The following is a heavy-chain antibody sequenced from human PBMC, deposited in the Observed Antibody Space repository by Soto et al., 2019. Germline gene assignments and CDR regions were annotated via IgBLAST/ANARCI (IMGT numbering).Heavy chain of an antibody. CDR1: GGSFSGYY. J-gene: IGHJ5*02. CDR3: ASRVTGYCSSTSCSGNWFDP. V-gene: IGHV4-34*01. Sequence: SETLSLTCAVYGGSFSGYYWSWIRQPPGKGLEWIGEINHSGSTNYNPSLKSRVTISVDTSKNQFSLKLSSVTAADTAVYYFASRVTGYCSSTSCSGNWFDPWGQGTLVTVSS. D-gene: IGHD2-2*01. CDR2: INHSGST.